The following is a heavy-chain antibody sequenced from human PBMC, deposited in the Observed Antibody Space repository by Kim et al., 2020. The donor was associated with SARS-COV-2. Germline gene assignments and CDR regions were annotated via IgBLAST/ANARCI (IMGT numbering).Heavy chain of an antibody. CDR2: ISSDGSST. D-gene: IGHD2-2*01. J-gene: IGHJ6*03. CDR3: ARVGAPYCSSTSCYSHYYTAV. CDR1: GFTFSSYW. V-gene: IGHV3-74*01. Sequence: GGSLRLSCAASGFTFSSYWMHWVRQAPGKGLVWVSRISSDGSSTSYADSVKGRFTISRDNAKETLYLKMNSRRAEDRAVYYCARVGAPYCSSTSCYSHYYTAVGGKGTTLTVPS.